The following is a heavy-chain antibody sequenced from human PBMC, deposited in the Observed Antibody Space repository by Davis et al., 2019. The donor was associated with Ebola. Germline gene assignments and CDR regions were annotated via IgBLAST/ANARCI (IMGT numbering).Heavy chain of an antibody. Sequence: GESLKISCKGSGYSFTNYWIGWVRQMPGKGLEWMGIIYPGDSDTRYSPSFQGQVTISADKSISTAYLQWSSLKASDTAMYYCARRGVDCSGGSCPLSYWGQGTLVTVSS. V-gene: IGHV5-51*01. CDR1: GYSFTNYW. CDR2: IYPGDSDT. CDR3: ARRGVDCSGGSCPLSY. D-gene: IGHD2-15*01. J-gene: IGHJ4*02.